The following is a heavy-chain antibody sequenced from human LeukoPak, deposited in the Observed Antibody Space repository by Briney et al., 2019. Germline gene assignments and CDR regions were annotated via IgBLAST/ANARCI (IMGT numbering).Heavy chain of an antibody. CDR3: ARLTYTASWYYFDP. Sequence: SETLSLTCTVSGASLSGYYWSWIRQPPGKGLEWIGYIHYSGSAKYNPSLESQVTISVDTARNQFSLKLNSVTATDTAVYFCARLTYTASWYYFDPWGQGTLVTVSS. J-gene: IGHJ5*02. D-gene: IGHD2/OR15-2a*01. CDR2: IHYSGSA. V-gene: IGHV4-59*01. CDR1: GASLSGYY.